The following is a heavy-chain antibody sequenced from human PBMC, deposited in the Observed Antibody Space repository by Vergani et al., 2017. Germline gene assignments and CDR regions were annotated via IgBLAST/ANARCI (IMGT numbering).Heavy chain of an antibody. CDR1: GFTFTAHG. J-gene: IGHJ4*02. CDR3: ADLCGDDGFSPF. V-gene: IGHV3-23*01. CDR2: SSGQNFST. Sequence: EVQLLESGGGSAQPGESLRLSCVASGFTFTAHGLNWVRQAPGKGLEWVSGSSGQNFSTHYADSVKGRFTISRDDYKNTVYVQINSLRAEDTAFYYCADLCGDDGFSPFWGQGTLVTVSS. D-gene: IGHD2-21*01.